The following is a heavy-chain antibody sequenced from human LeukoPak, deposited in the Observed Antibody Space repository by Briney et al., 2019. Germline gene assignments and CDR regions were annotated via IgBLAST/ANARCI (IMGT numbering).Heavy chain of an antibody. V-gene: IGHV3-74*01. CDR3: VRDAVTAY. Sequence: GSLRLSCEASGFTFTTYWIHWVRQGPGKGLVWVSRIKYDGSTSNYADSVKGRFTISRDNAKNTVYLQMNSLRVEDTAVYYCVRDAVTAYWGQGTLVTVSS. CDR1: GFTFTTYW. CDR2: IKYDGSTS. J-gene: IGHJ4*02. D-gene: IGHD2-21*02.